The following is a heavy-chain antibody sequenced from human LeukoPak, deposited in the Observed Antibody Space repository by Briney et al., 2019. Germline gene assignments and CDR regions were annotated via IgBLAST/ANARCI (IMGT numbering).Heavy chain of an antibody. CDR2: IYTSGST. Sequence: SETLSLTCTVSGGSISSGSYYWSWTRQPAGKGLEWIGRIYTSGSTNYNPSLKSRVTISVDTSKNQFSLKLSSVTAADTAVYYCARVSSSSSEPHDYWGQGTLVTVSS. CDR3: ARVSSSSSEPHDY. CDR1: GGSISSGSYY. J-gene: IGHJ4*02. V-gene: IGHV4-61*02. D-gene: IGHD6-6*01.